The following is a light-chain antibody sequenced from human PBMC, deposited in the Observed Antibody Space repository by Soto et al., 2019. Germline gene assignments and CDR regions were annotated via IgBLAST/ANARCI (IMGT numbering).Light chain of an antibody. CDR3: QQYNSYSWT. CDR1: QSIRSW. Sequence: DMQMTQSPSTLSASVGDRVTITCRASQSIRSWLAWYQQKPGKAPKLLIYDVSSLESGVPSRFSGSGSGTDFTLTISSLQPDDFATYYCQQYNSYSWTFGQGTKVEIK. CDR2: DVS. V-gene: IGKV1-5*01. J-gene: IGKJ1*01.